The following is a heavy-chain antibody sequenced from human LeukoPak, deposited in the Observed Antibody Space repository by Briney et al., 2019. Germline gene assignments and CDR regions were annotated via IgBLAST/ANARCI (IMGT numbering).Heavy chain of an antibody. D-gene: IGHD3-16*02. CDR2: ISGSGGST. CDR3: AKDLISPLYDYVWGSYRPEIDY. J-gene: IGHJ4*02. Sequence: PGGSLRLSCAASGFTFSSYAMSWVRQAPGKGLEWVSAISGSGGSTYYADSVKGRFTISRDNSKNTLYLQVNSLRAEDTAVYYCAKDLISPLYDYVWGSYRPEIDYWGQGTLVTVSS. CDR1: GFTFSSYA. V-gene: IGHV3-23*01.